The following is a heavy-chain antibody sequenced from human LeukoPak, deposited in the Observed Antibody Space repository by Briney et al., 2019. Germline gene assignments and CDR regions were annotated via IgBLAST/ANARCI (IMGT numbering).Heavy chain of an antibody. Sequence: KPSGTLSLTCTVSGASIISSSYYWGWIRQPPGKGLEWIGSMYYRGSTYYNPSLKSRLTISVDTSKNQFSLKLSSVTAADTAVYYCARGDGYNYERFWDYWGQGTLVTVSS. V-gene: IGHV4-39*07. CDR1: GASIISSSYY. CDR2: MYYRGST. J-gene: IGHJ4*02. D-gene: IGHD5-24*01. CDR3: ARGDGYNYERFWDY.